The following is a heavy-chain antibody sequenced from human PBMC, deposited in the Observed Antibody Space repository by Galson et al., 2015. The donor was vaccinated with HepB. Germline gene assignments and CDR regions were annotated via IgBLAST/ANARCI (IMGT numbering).Heavy chain of an antibody. V-gene: IGHV1-3*01. J-gene: IGHJ4*02. CDR2: INAGNGNT. CDR3: ARGGEGGHDHDYFDS. CDR1: GFTFTRYA. Sequence: SVKVSCKASGFTFTRYAFHWVRQAPGQSLEWMAWINAGNGNTKYSQKFQGRVIITRDTSASTAYMELSSLRSEDTAVYYCARGGEGGHDHDYFDSWGQGSLVPVSS. D-gene: IGHD5-12*01.